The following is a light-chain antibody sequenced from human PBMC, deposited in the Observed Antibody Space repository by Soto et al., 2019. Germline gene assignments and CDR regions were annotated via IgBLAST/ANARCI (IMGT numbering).Light chain of an antibody. V-gene: IGKV3-15*01. J-gene: IGKJ2*01. CDR3: QQYHNWPPQYT. Sequence: EIVMTQSPSTLSVSPGERATLSCSASQTVSSNFAWYQQKPGQAPRLLIHGASTRASGVPTRFSGSGSGTDFTLTISSLQSEDFAVYYCQQYHNWPPQYTFGQGTKLQIK. CDR1: QTVSSN. CDR2: GAS.